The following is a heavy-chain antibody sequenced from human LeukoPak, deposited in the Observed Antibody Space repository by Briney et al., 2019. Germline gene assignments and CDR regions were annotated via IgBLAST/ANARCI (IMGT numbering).Heavy chain of an antibody. CDR3: VRDWGYDSSGYWQKYFDT. CDR2: ITSGSAYI. J-gene: IGHJ4*02. Sequence: GGSLRLSCAASGFTFSRYTMNWVRKAPGKGLEWVSSITSGSAYIYYADSVKGRFTISRDNAKNTVYLQMNSLRAEDTAVYYCVRDWGYDSSGYWQKYFDTWGQGTLVTVSS. V-gene: IGHV3-21*01. D-gene: IGHD3-22*01. CDR1: GFTFSRYT.